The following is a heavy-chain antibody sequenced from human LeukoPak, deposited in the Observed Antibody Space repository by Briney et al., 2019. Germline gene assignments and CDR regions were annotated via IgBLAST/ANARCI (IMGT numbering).Heavy chain of an antibody. J-gene: IGHJ6*04. CDR3: ARDKDIVVVPAAMTWDYYYGMDV. CDR1: GGSVSSGSYY. D-gene: IGHD2-2*01. V-gene: IGHV4-61*01. CDR2: IYYSGST. Sequence: SETLSLTCTVSGGSVSSGSYYWSWIRQPPGKGLEWIGYIYYSGSTNYNPSLKSRVTISVDTSKNQFSLKLSSETAADTAVYYCARDKDIVVVPAAMTWDYYYGMDVWGKGTTVTVSS.